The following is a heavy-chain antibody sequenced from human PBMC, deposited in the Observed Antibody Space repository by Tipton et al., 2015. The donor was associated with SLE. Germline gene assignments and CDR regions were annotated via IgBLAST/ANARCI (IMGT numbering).Heavy chain of an antibody. CDR2: MYYSGST. J-gene: IGHJ3*02. CDR3: ARGDPARVAFDI. Sequence: TLSLTCTVSGGSISSGYYYWGWIRQPPGKGLEWIGSMYYSGSTFYNPSLKSRVTISADTSKNQFSLELSSVTAADTAVYYCARGDPARVAFDIWGQGTMVTVSS. V-gene: IGHV4-39*01. D-gene: IGHD6-6*01. CDR1: GGSISSGYYY.